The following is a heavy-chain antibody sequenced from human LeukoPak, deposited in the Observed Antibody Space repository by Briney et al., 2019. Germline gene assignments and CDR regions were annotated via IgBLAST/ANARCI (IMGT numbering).Heavy chain of an antibody. V-gene: IGHV3-74*01. D-gene: IGHD1-1*01. CDR3: ARGTGNYYGY. CDR2: INSGGSVT. CDR1: GFTFSDVW. Sequence: GGSXXLSCAASGFTFSDVWMHWGRXAPGXGXXXVSRINSGGSVTNYADSVKGRLTISRDNAKNTLYLQMNSLRADDTAVYYCARGTGNYYGYWGQGTLVTVS. J-gene: IGHJ4*02.